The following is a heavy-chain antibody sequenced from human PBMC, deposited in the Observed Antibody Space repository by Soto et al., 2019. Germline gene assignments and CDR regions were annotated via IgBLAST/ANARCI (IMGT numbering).Heavy chain of an antibody. D-gene: IGHD2-15*01. CDR1: GGSISSDSHY. CDR2: IYYRGST. J-gene: IGHJ6*03. V-gene: IGHV4-39*01. Sequence: QLQLQESGPGLVKPSETPSLTCIVSGGSISSDSHYWGWIRQPPGKGLEFIGSIYYRGSTNYNPSLRSRVTISVDTSKNQFSLKLRSVSAAEPPVYYCARLGYCSIGICAPNSYHMDVWGKGTTVTFSS. CDR3: ARLGYCSIGICAPNSYHMDV.